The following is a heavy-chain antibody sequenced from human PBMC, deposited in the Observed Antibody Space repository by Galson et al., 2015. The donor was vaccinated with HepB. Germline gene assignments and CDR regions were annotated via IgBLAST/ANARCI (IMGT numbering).Heavy chain of an antibody. D-gene: IGHD2-15*01. V-gene: IGHV3-33*01. CDR3: AREVVEGSFDY. Sequence: LRLSCAASGFTFSSYGMHWVRQAPGKGLEWVAVIWYDGSNKYYADSVKGRFTISRDNSKNTLYLQMNSLRAEDTAVYYCAREVVEGSFDYWGQGTLVTVSS. CDR2: IWYDGSNK. CDR1: GFTFSSYG. J-gene: IGHJ4*02.